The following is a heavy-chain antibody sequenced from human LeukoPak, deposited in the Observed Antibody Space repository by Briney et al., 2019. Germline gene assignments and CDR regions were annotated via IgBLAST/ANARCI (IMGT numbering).Heavy chain of an antibody. CDR1: GGSISSYY. J-gene: IGHJ4*02. CDR2: IYYSGST. D-gene: IGHD5-24*01. Sequence: SETLSLTCTVSGGSISSYYWSWLRQPPGKGLEWIGDIYYSGSTNYNPSLQSRVTISVDTSKTQFSLKLRSVTAADTAVYYCARAGRDGYNYFDYWGQGTLVTVSS. V-gene: IGHV4-59*01. CDR3: ARAGRDGYNYFDY.